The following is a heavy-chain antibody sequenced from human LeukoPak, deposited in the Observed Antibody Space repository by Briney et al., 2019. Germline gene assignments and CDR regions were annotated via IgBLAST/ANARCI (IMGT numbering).Heavy chain of an antibody. CDR2: ISIRGDTT. CDR3: ARAHLTSGRVGYRTMDY. Sequence: KTGGSLRLSCAVSGFTFNSYSLNWVRQAPGKGLEWVSYISIRGDTTYYADSVKGRFTVSRDNVKNSLYLQMNRLRVEDTAVYYCARAHLTSGRVGYRTMDYWGQGTLVPVSS. D-gene: IGHD4/OR15-4a*01. CDR1: GFTFNSYS. J-gene: IGHJ4*02. V-gene: IGHV3-48*01.